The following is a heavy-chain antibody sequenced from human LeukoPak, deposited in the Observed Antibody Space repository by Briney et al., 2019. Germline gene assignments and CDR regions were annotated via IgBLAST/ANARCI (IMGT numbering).Heavy chain of an antibody. J-gene: IGHJ4*02. V-gene: IGHV3-53*01. D-gene: IGHD3-10*01. Sequence: PGGSVRLSCAASGLNVSNNYMNWVRQAPGKGLVWVSVIFSSGPTYYADSVKGRFTISRDTSKNALYLQMNSLRAEDTAVYYCAISGLGFGEFRGLDYWGQGTLVTVSS. CDR2: IFSSGPT. CDR1: GLNVSNNY. CDR3: AISGLGFGEFRGLDY.